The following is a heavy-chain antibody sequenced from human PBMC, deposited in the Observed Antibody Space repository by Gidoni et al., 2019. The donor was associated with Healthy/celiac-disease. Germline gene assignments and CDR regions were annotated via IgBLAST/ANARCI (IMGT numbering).Heavy chain of an antibody. D-gene: IGHD3-3*01. J-gene: IGHJ5*02. CDR3: ARGARADYYDFWSGYSNNWFDP. Sequence: VQLVQSGAEVKKPGASLKISCKGSGYSFTSYWIGWVRQMPGKGLEWLGIIYPGESDTRYSPSFQGQFTISADKSISTAYLQWSSLKASDTAMYYCARGARADYYDFWSGYSNNWFDPWGQGTLVTVSS. CDR1: GYSFTSYW. CDR2: IYPGESDT. V-gene: IGHV5-51*01.